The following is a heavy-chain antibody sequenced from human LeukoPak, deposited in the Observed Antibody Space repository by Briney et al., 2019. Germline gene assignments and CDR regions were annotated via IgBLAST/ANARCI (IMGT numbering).Heavy chain of an antibody. V-gene: IGHV1-18*01. CDR1: GYTFTSYG. J-gene: IGHJ6*03. D-gene: IGHD1/OR15-1a*01. CDR3: ARDRPLSNNAHFYYYYYYMDV. Sequence: GASVKVSCKASGYTFTSYGISWVRQAPGQGLEWMGWISAYNGNTNYAQKLQGRVTMSTDTSTSTAYMELRSLRSDDTAVYYCARDRPLSNNAHFYYYYYYMDVWGKGTTVTVSS. CDR2: ISAYNGNT.